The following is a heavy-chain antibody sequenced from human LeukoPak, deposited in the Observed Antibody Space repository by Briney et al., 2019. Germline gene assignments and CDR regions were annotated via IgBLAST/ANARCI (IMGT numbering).Heavy chain of an antibody. J-gene: IGHJ4*02. Sequence: SETLSLTCAVYGGSFSGYYWSWIRQPPGKGLEWIGEINHSGSTNYNPSLKSRVTISADTSKNQFSLRLSSVTAADTAVYYCARESGVRGVIYYWGQGTLVTVSS. V-gene: IGHV4-34*01. CDR2: INHSGST. D-gene: IGHD3-10*01. CDR3: ARESGVRGVIYY. CDR1: GGSFSGYY.